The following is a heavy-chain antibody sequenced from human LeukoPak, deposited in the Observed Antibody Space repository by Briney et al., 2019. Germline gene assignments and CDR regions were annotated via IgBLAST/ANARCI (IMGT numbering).Heavy chain of an antibody. Sequence: GASVMVSCKVSGYTLTELSIHWVRQAPGKGLEWMGGFDPEDGETIYAQKFQGRVTMTEDTSTDTAYMELSSLRSEDTAVYYCAIRNHYGSGNNYGMDVWGKGTTVTVSS. CDR2: FDPEDGET. D-gene: IGHD3-10*01. CDR3: AIRNHYGSGNNYGMDV. CDR1: GYTLTELS. V-gene: IGHV1-24*01. J-gene: IGHJ6*04.